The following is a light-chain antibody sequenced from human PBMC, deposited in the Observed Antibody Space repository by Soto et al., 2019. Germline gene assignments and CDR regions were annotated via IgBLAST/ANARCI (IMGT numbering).Light chain of an antibody. V-gene: IGKV3-15*01. CDR3: QQYDYWPPYT. CDR1: QSVSSN. CDR2: GAS. J-gene: IGKJ2*01. Sequence: EIVITQSPATLSVSPGERATLSCRASQSVSSNLAWYQQKPGQPPRLLIYGASTRATGIPARFSGSGSGTEFTLTIDSLQSEDFAVYYCQQYDYWPPYTFGQGTKLEIK.